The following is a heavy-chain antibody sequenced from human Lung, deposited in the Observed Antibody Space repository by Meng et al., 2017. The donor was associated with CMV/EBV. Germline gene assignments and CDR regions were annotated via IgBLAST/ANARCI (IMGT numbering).Heavy chain of an antibody. CDR2: FSSDITNP. J-gene: IGHJ3*01. D-gene: IGHD2-2*01. CDR3: ATSRLQLDAVDL. CDR1: GFNLNTHS. V-gene: IGHV3-30*09. Sequence: GESLKISCVASGFNLNTHSGHWVRQAPGKGLEWLAVFSSDITNPYYADSVRGRFAVSRDDFRKSLYRQMNDLTPEDTAVYYCATSRLQLDAVDLCGQGTVVTVSS.